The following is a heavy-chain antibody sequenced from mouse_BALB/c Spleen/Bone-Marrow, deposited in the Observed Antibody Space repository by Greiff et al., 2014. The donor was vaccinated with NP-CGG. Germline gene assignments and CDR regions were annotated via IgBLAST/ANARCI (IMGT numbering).Heavy chain of an antibody. V-gene: IGHV1-5*01. CDR1: GYTFTSYW. CDR2: IYPGNSDT. J-gene: IGHJ3*01. Sequence: VQLQQSGTVLARPGASVKMSCKASGYTFTSYWMHWVKQRPGQGLEWIGAIYPGNSDTSYNQKFRGKAKMTAVTSTSTAYMELSSLTNEDSAVYYCARVIYYGDAWFDYWGQGTLLTVSA. D-gene: IGHD2-13*01. CDR3: ARVIYYGDAWFDY.